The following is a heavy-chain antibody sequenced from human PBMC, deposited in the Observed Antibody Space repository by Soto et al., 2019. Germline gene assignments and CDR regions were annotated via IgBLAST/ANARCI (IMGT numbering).Heavy chain of an antibody. D-gene: IGHD3-22*01. CDR2: ISRSTSTI. J-gene: IGHJ4*02. CDR3: ARDVGYYYDSSGYYRFDY. Sequence: GGSLRLSCAASGFSFSSYSMNWVRQAPGKGLEWVSYISRSTSTIYYADSVTGRFTISRDNAKNSLYLQMNSLRDEDTAVYYCARDVGYYYDSSGYYRFDYWGQGTLVTVSS. CDR1: GFSFSSYS. V-gene: IGHV3-48*02.